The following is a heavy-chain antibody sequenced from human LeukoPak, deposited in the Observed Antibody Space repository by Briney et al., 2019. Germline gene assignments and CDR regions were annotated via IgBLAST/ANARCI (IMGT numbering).Heavy chain of an antibody. CDR3: ARDPLWFGESRPSYYYGMDV. V-gene: IGHV1-2*02. J-gene: IGHJ6*02. CDR1: GYTFTGYY. Sequence: PGASVKVSCKASGYTFTGYYMHWVRQAPGQGLEWMGWINPNSGGTNYAQKFQGRVTMTRDTSISTAYMELSRLRSDDTAVYYCARDPLWFGESRPSYYYGMDVWGQGTTVTVSS. CDR2: INPNSGGT. D-gene: IGHD3-10*01.